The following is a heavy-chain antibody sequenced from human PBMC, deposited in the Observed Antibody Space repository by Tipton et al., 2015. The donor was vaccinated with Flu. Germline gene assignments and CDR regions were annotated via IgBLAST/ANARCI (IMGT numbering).Heavy chain of an antibody. CDR1: GGSISSFY. CDR2: IYASGST. Sequence: TLSLTCTVSGGSISSFYWSWIRQPAGKGLEWIGRIYASGSTSYNPSLKSRVTMSVDTSKNQFSLKLSSVTAADTAVYYCARGGAGITMVRGATYYYYYMDVWGKGTTVTVSS. D-gene: IGHD3-10*01. J-gene: IGHJ6*03. CDR3: ARGGAGITMVRGATYYYYYMDV. V-gene: IGHV4-4*07.